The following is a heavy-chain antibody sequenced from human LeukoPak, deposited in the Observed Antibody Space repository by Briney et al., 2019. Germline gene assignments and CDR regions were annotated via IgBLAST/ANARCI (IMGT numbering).Heavy chain of an antibody. CDR3: ARSTTENAFDI. J-gene: IGHJ3*02. CDR2: ISSGSYYR. Sequence: PGGSLRLSCAASGFTFSSYWMHWVRQAPGKGLEWVSFISSGSYYRYYVDSVKGRFTTSRDNARNSLYLQMNSLRAEDTAVYYCARSTTENAFDIWGQGTMVSVSS. V-gene: IGHV3-21*01. D-gene: IGHD1-1*01. CDR1: GFTFSSYW.